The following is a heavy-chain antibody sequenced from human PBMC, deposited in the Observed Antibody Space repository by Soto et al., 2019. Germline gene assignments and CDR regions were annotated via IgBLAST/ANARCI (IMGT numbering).Heavy chain of an antibody. J-gene: IGHJ4*02. CDR2: ISYDGSNT. V-gene: IGHV3-30*18. CDR3: AKDGGTGKYYDY. Sequence: GGSLRLSCVASGFTFSSYGMHWVRQAPGKGLEWVAIISYDGSNTYYADSVKGRFTISRDNSKNTLYLQMNSLRPEDTAVYYCAKDGGTGKYYDYWGQGTLVTVSS. CDR1: GFTFSSYG. D-gene: IGHD2-8*02.